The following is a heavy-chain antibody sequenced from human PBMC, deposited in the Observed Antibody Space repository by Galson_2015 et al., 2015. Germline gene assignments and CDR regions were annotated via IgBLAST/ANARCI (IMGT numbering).Heavy chain of an antibody. V-gene: IGHV3-21*01. Sequence: SLRLSCAASGFTFSSYSMNWVRQAPGKGLEWVSSISSSSSYIYYADSVKGRFTISRDNAKNSLYLQMNSLRAEDTAVYYCARDTRRYCSSTSCTSDAFDIWGQGTMVTVSS. CDR1: GFTFSSYS. CDR3: ARDTRRYCSSTSCTSDAFDI. D-gene: IGHD2-2*01. J-gene: IGHJ3*02. CDR2: ISSSSSYI.